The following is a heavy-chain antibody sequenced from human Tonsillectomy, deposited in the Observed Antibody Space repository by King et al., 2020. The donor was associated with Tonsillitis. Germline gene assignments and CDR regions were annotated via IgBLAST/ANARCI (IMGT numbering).Heavy chain of an antibody. D-gene: IGHD3-16*02. Sequence: VQLVESGGGVVQPGKSLRLSCAASGFTFSNYAIHWVRQAPGKGLEWVAVISYDGSNKYYADSVRGRFSISRDNSKNTLYLQMKSLRAEDTALYFCSRSDVISFDHWGQGTLVTVSS. CDR2: ISYDGSNK. J-gene: IGHJ4*02. CDR3: SRSDVISFDH. CDR1: GFTFSNYA. V-gene: IGHV3-30*04.